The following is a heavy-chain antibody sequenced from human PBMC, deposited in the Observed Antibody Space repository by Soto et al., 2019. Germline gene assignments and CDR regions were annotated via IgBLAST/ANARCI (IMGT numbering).Heavy chain of an antibody. J-gene: IGHJ4*02. CDR2: ISGSGGAT. D-gene: IGHD2-21*02. V-gene: IGHV3-23*01. CDR1: GFTFKDCA. CDR3: ARTRTAFYRYYFDS. Sequence: PGGSLRLSCSTSGFTFKDCAFSWVRQAPGKGLEWVSGISGSGGATYYTDSVEGRFTISKDFSKNTVSLQMTGLRVDDTAVYYCARTRTAFYRYYFDSWGQGALVTVSS.